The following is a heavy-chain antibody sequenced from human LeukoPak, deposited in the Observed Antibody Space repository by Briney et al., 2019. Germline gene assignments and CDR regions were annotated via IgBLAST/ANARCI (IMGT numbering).Heavy chain of an antibody. J-gene: IGHJ4*02. Sequence: PGGSLRLSCAASGFTFSSYGMHWVRQAPGKGLEWVAVISYDGSNKYYADSVKGRFTISRDNSKNTLYLQMNSLRAEDTAVYYCAREPPIAVAGSMDYWGQGTLVTVSS. CDR3: AREPPIAVAGSMDY. CDR2: ISYDGSNK. CDR1: GFTFSSYG. V-gene: IGHV3-30*03. D-gene: IGHD6-19*01.